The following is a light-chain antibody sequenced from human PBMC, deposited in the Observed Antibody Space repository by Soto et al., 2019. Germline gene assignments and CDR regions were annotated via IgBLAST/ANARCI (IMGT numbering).Light chain of an antibody. CDR2: GAS. CDR3: QQYNNWPPLT. CDR1: QSVSSN. Sequence: EMVVTQSPAPLSVSPGERATLSCRASQSVSSNLAWYQQKPGQAPRLLIYGASTRATGIPARFSGSGSGTEFTLTISSLQSEDFAVYYCQQYNNWPPLTFGGGTKVAIK. J-gene: IGKJ4*01. V-gene: IGKV3-15*01.